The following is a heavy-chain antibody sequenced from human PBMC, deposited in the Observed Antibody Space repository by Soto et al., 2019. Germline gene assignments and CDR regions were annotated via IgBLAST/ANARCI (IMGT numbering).Heavy chain of an antibody. V-gene: IGHV1-69*06. D-gene: IGHD3-22*01. CDR3: ASLRRPYYYDSSGYNDAFDI. J-gene: IGHJ3*02. Sequence: QVQLVQSGAEVKKPGSSVKVSCKASGGTFSSYAISWVRQAPGQGLEWMGGIIPIFGTANYAQKFQGRVTITADKSTSTAYMELSSLRSEDTAVYYCASLRRPYYYDSSGYNDAFDIWGQGRMVTVSS. CDR2: IIPIFGTA. CDR1: GGTFSSYA.